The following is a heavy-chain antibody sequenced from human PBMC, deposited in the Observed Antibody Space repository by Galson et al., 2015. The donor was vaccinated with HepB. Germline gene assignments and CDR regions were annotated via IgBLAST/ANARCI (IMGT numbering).Heavy chain of an antibody. CDR2: TYFRSKWHN. V-gene: IGHV6-1*01. CDR3: ASFVGASPGYY. D-gene: IGHD1-26*01. CDR1: GDSVASNSAV. Sequence: CAISGDSVASNSAVWNWIRQSPSRGLEWLGRTYFRSKWHNDYGISVKSRISINADTSKNQFSVKLSSVTATDTAVYYCASFVGASPGYYWGQGTLVTVSS. J-gene: IGHJ4*02.